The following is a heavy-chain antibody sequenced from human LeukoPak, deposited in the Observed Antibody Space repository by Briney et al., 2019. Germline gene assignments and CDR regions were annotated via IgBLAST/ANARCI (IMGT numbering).Heavy chain of an antibody. J-gene: IGHJ1*01. CDR1: GYTFTGYY. V-gene: IGHV1-2*02. CDR3: ARGYYDSSDYEYFQH. Sequence: ASVKVSCKASGYTFTGYYMHWVRQAPGQGLEWMGWINPNSGGTNYAQKFQGRVTMTRDTSIITAYMELSRLRSDDTAVYSCARGYYDSSDYEYFQHWGQGTLVTVSS. CDR2: INPNSGGT. D-gene: IGHD3-22*01.